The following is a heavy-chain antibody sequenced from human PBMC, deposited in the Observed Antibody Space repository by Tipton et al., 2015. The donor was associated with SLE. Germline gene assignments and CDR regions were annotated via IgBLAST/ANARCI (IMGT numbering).Heavy chain of an antibody. CDR3: ARDRGQWLVDY. D-gene: IGHD6-19*01. V-gene: IGHV4-59*11. Sequence: LRLSCTVSGGSISSHYWSWIRQPPGKGLEWIGSIYHSGSTYYNPSLKSRVTISVDTSKNQFSLKLSSVTAADTAVYYCARDRGQWLVDYWGQGTLVTVSS. J-gene: IGHJ4*02. CDR2: IYHSGST. CDR1: GGSISSHY.